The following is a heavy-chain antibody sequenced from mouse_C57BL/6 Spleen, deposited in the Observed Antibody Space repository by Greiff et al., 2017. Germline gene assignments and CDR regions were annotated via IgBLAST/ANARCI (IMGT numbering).Heavy chain of an antibody. J-gene: IGHJ2*01. D-gene: IGHD4-1*01. Sequence: VQLKQSGPELVKPGASVKISCKASGYSFTDYNMNWVKQSHGKSLEWIGVINPNYGTTSYNQKFKGKATLTVDQSSSTAYMQLNSLTSEASAVDYGARAVNWDGGYDFDSWGEGTTRTVSS. V-gene: IGHV1-39*01. CDR2: INPNYGTT. CDR1: GYSFTDYN. CDR3: ARAVNWDGGYDFDS.